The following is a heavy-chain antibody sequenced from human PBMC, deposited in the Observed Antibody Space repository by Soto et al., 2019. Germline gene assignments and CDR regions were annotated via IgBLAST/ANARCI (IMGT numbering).Heavy chain of an antibody. CDR3: ASLVSSSWYEDNLDY. J-gene: IGHJ4*02. CDR2: ISSSGSTI. D-gene: IGHD6-13*01. Sequence: KPGGSLRLSCAASGFTFSDYYMSWIRQAPGKGLEWVSYISSSGSTIYYADSVKGRFTISRDNAKNSLYLQMNSLRAEDTAVYCCASLVSSSWYEDNLDYWGQGTLVTVSS. V-gene: IGHV3-11*01. CDR1: GFTFSDYY.